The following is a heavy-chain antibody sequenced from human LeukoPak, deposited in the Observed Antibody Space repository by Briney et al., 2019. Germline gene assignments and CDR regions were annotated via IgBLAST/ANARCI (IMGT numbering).Heavy chain of an antibody. Sequence: GGSLRLSCAASGFTFSSYEMNWVRQAPGKGLEWVAYISSSGSTIYYADSVKGRFTISRDNAKNSLYLQMNSLRAEDTAVYYCARVPRIAARPPQNYPKYYYYMDVWGKGTTVTVSS. CDR1: GFTFSSYE. CDR3: ARVPRIAARPPQNYPKYYYYMDV. CDR2: ISSSGSTI. J-gene: IGHJ6*03. V-gene: IGHV3-48*03. D-gene: IGHD6-6*01.